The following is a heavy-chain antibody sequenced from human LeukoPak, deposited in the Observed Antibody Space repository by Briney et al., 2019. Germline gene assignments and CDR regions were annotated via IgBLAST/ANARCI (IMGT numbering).Heavy chain of an antibody. J-gene: IGHJ6*03. V-gene: IGHV4-39*07. CDR2: IFYSGST. CDR3: ARVFDSGSQAYFYYMDV. D-gene: IGHD3-10*01. Sequence: SETLSLTCTVSGGSISTSSYYWGWVRQPPGKGLEWIGNIFYSGSTYYSPSLKSRVTISLDTSRNQFSLKLSSVTAADTAVYYCARVFDSGSQAYFYYMDVWGKGTTVTIFS. CDR1: GGSISTSSYY.